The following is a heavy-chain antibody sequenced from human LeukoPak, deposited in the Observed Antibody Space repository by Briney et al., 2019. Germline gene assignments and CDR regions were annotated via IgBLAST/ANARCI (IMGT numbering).Heavy chain of an antibody. CDR2: IKQDGSEK. CDR3: ARDLLGYNYYYMDV. CDR1: GFTFSSYW. Sequence: GGSLRLSCAAPGFTFSSYWMSWVRQAPGKGLEWVANIKQDGSEKYYVDSVKGRFTISRDNAKNSLYLQMNSLRAEDTAVYYCARDLLGYNYYYMDVWGKGTTVTVSS. J-gene: IGHJ6*03. D-gene: IGHD3-16*02. V-gene: IGHV3-7*01.